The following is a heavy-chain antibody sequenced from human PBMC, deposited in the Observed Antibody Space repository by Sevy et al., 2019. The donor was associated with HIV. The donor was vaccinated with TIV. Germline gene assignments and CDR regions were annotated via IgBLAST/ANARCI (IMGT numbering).Heavy chain of an antibody. CDR2: IWHDGSQK. D-gene: IGHD1-26*01. Sequence: GGSLRLSCAASGFTFSSYAMHWVRQAPGKGLEWVGFIWHDGSQKYYADSVRGRFTCSRDNSKNTLFLQGSSLRAEDTAVYYCARGRVGATTSYYFDYWGQGTLVTVSS. CDR1: GFTFSSYA. V-gene: IGHV3-33*01. J-gene: IGHJ4*02. CDR3: ARGRVGATTSYYFDY.